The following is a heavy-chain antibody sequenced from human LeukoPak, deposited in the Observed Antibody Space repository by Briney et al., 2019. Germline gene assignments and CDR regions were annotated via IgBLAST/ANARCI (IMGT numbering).Heavy chain of an antibody. Sequence: QTLSLTCAISGDSVSSNSADWNWIRQSPSRGLEWLGRTYYRSKWYDDYAVSVKSRITNNPDTSKNQFSLQLNSVTPEDTAVYYCARAGQRRLLWFGERDTWLDPWGQEALVTVSS. CDR3: ARAGQRRLLWFGERDTWLDP. J-gene: IGHJ5*02. CDR1: GDSVSSNSAD. CDR2: TYYRSKWYD. V-gene: IGHV6-1*01. D-gene: IGHD3-10*01.